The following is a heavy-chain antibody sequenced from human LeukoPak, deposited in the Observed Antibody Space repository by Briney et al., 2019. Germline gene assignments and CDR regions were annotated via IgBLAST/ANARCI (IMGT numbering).Heavy chain of an antibody. J-gene: IGHJ3*02. D-gene: IGHD2-15*01. V-gene: IGHV3-30*02. CDR2: IRYDGSNK. CDR3: ARARVYCSGGSCIDAFDI. Sequence: GGSLRLSCAASGFTFSSYSMHWVRQAPGKGLEWVAFIRYDGSNKYYADSVKGRFTISRDNSKNTLYLQMNSLRAEDTAVYYCARARVYCSGGSCIDAFDIWGQGTMVTVSS. CDR1: GFTFSSYS.